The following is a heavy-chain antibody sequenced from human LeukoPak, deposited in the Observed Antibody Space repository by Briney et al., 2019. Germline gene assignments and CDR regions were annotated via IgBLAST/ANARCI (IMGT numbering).Heavy chain of an antibody. Sequence: GGSLRLSCVASGFIFSYYDMDWVRQAPGKGLEWISYISSSRSIMYYADSVLGRFTVSRDDAENTLYLQMNSLRGDDTAVYYCARHNQGSPDYWGQGTLVTVSS. CDR2: ISSSRSIM. CDR3: ARHNQGSPDY. CDR1: GFIFSYYD. J-gene: IGHJ4*02. V-gene: IGHV3-48*01.